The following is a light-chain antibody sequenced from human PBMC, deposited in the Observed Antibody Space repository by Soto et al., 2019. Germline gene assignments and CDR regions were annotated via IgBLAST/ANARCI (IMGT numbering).Light chain of an antibody. V-gene: IGLV3-21*02. CDR3: QVWDSSGDHPV. Sequence: SYEMTQPPSVSVAPGQTATITCGGNNIGSKGVHWYQQKPGQAPVLVVNDDSDRPSGIPERFSGSNSGNTATLTISRVEAGEEADYYCQVWDSSGDHPVFGGGTKVTVL. CDR1: NIGSKG. J-gene: IGLJ3*02. CDR2: DDS.